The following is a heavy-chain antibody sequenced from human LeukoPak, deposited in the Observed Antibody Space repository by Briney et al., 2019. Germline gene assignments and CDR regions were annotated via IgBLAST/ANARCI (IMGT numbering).Heavy chain of an antibody. V-gene: IGHV4-39*07. Sequence: PSETLSLTCAVSGASISGSGYYLGWIRQPPGKGLEWIGNIYYTGCTYYNASLQSRVTISIDTSKNQFSLKLSSVTAADTAVYYCARSFYSPEYYYMDVWGKGTTVTVSS. CDR2: IYYTGCT. J-gene: IGHJ6*03. CDR3: ARSFYSPEYYYMDV. CDR1: GASISGSGYY. D-gene: IGHD5-18*01.